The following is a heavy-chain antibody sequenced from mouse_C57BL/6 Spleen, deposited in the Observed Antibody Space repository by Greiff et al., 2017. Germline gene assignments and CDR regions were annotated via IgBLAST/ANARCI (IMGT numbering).Heavy chain of an antibody. CDR3: ERNLRQEYYYAMDY. CDR2: IRNKDNGYTT. Sequence: DVMLVESGGGLVQPGGSLSISCAASGFTFTDYYMSWVRQPTGKGLEWLGFIRNKDNGYTTEYSASVKGRFTIYRDNSQGILYLQMNALRAEDSGTYDSERNLRQEYYYAMDYWGQGTSVT. J-gene: IGHJ4*01. V-gene: IGHV7-3*01. CDR1: GFTFTDYY. D-gene: IGHD3-2*01.